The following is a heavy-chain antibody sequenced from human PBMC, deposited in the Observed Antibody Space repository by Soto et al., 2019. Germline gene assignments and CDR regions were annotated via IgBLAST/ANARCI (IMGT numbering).Heavy chain of an antibody. Sequence: QVQLVESGGGVVQPGRSLRLSCAASGFTFSSYGMHWFRQAPGKGLEWVAVISYDGSNKYYADSVKGRFTNSRDNSKNTLDLQMYSLRAEGTTVYYYARSPYRVSYGAYFDCWRPRTVVTASS. CDR2: ISYDGSNK. D-gene: IGHD1-26*01. CDR1: GFTFSSYG. V-gene: IGHV3-30*03. CDR3: ARSPYRVSYGAYFDC. J-gene: IGHJ4*02.